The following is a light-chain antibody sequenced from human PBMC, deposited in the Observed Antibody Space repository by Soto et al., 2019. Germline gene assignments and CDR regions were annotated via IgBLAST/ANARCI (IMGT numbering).Light chain of an antibody. J-gene: IGLJ2*01. Sequence: QSVLTQPASMSGSLGQSITISCTGTSSDVGGYNYVSWYQHHPGKALKVLIYDVNNRPSGVSNRFSGSKSGSTASLTISGLQAEDEADYFCCSYTSTSAVIFGGGTKVTVL. CDR2: DVN. V-gene: IGLV2-14*03. CDR1: SSDVGGYNY. CDR3: CSYTSTSAVI.